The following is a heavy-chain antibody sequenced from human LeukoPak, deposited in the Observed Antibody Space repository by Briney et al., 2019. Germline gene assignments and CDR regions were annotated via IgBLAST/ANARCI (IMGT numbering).Heavy chain of an antibody. CDR1: GFTFSSYW. V-gene: IGHV3-30*18. CDR3: AKSSPPYDILTPDY. J-gene: IGHJ4*02. D-gene: IGHD3-9*01. CDR2: ISYDGGNK. Sequence: GGSLRLSCAASGFTFSSYWMHWVRQAPGKGLEWVAVISYDGGNKYYADSVKGRFTISRDNSKNTLYLQMNSLRAEDTAVYYCAKSSPPYDILTPDYWGQGTLVTVSS.